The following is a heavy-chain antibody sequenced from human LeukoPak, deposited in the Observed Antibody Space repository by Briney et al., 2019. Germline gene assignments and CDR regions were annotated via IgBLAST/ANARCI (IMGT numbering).Heavy chain of an antibody. Sequence: SGGSLRLSCAASGFTFSSYGMHWVRQAPGKGLEWVAVISYDGSNKYYADSVKGRFTISRDNPKNLLFLQINSLRVEDTAVYCARETPRRGETRDGYRWGQGTLVTVSS. J-gene: IGHJ4*02. D-gene: IGHD5-24*01. CDR3: ARETPRRGETRDGYR. CDR1: GFTFSSYG. CDR2: ISYDGSNK. V-gene: IGHV3-30*03.